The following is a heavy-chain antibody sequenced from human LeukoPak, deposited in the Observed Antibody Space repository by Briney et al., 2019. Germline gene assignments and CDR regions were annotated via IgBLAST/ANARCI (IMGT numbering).Heavy chain of an antibody. CDR2: ISAYSGDT. V-gene: IGHV1-18*01. Sequence: ASVKVSCKASGYTSITYGITWVRQAPGQGLEWMGWISAYSGDTNYARKFQDRVTMTIDKSTNTAYMEVRSLRSNDTAMYYCARETGQSDIVVVPTVIGAFDIWGQGTMVTVSS. CDR1: GYTSITYG. CDR3: ARETGQSDIVVVPTVIGAFDI. J-gene: IGHJ3*02. D-gene: IGHD2-2*01.